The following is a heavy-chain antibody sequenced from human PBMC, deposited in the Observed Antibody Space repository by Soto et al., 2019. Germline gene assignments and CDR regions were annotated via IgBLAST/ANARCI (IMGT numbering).Heavy chain of an antibody. D-gene: IGHD6-19*01. CDR3: ARVPLRYSSSHNFDS. J-gene: IGHJ4*02. CDR2: IYNNVTF. CDR1: GASVSSDSFY. V-gene: IGHV4-61*01. Sequence: TSETLSLTCSVSGASVSSDSFYWSWIRQPPGKGLEWIGFIYNNVTFNYNPSLKSRVTLSVDTSKHQFSLKLSSVTAADTAVYYCARVPLRYSSSHNFDSWGQGALVTVS.